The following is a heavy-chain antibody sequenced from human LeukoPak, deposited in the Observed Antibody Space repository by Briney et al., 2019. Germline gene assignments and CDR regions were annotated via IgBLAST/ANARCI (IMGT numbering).Heavy chain of an antibody. D-gene: IGHD3-22*01. J-gene: IGHJ4*02. Sequence: GGSLRLSCAASGFTFSSYGMHWVRQAPGKGLEWVSSISSSSRYIYYADSVKGRFTISRDNAKNSLFLQTNSLRAEDTAVYYCARLPAYYYESSGYSERDSWGQGTLVTVSS. CDR2: ISSSSRYI. V-gene: IGHV3-21*01. CDR1: GFTFSSYG. CDR3: ARLPAYYYESSGYSERDS.